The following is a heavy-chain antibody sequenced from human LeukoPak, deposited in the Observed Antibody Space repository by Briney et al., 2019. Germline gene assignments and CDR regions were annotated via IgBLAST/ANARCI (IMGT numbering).Heavy chain of an antibody. Sequence: ASETLSLTCTVSGGSLSDYYWTWVRQPPGKGLEWIGYIYYSGSTNYNPSLKSRVTISVDTSKTQFSLRLTSVTAADTAVYYCARHSGSYYFEVVFDFWGQGTLVTVSS. CDR1: GGSLSDYY. CDR3: ARHSGSYYFEVVFDF. J-gene: IGHJ4*02. V-gene: IGHV4-59*01. CDR2: IYYSGST. D-gene: IGHD1-26*01.